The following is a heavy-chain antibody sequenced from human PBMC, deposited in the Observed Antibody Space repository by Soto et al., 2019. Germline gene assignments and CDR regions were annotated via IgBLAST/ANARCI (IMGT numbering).Heavy chain of an antibody. CDR2: INPNSGGT. Sequence: GASVKVSCKASGYTFLSYGISWVRQAPGQGLEWMGWINPNSGGTNYAQKFQGWVTMTRDTSISTAYMELSRLRSDDTAVYYCALSSWYPYYFDYWGQGTLVTVSS. CDR1: GYTFLSYG. CDR3: ALSSWYPYYFDY. D-gene: IGHD6-13*01. V-gene: IGHV1-2*04. J-gene: IGHJ4*02.